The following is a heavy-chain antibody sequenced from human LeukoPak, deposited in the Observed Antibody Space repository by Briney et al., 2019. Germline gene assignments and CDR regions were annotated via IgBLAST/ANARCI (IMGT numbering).Heavy chain of an antibody. Sequence: SGGSLRLSCAASGFTFSAYWMTWVRQAPGKGLEWVANIKEDGTEKNYVGSVKGRFTISRDNVKKSLYLEMNSLRVEDTAVYYCARGRWSDYWGQGTQVTVSS. CDR1: GFTFSAYW. V-gene: IGHV3-7*01. CDR2: IKEDGTEK. J-gene: IGHJ4*02. CDR3: ARGRWSDY. D-gene: IGHD5-24*01.